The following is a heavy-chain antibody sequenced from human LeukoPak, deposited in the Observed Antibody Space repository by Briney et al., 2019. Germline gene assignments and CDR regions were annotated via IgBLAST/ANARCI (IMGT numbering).Heavy chain of an antibody. CDR2: INHSGST. D-gene: IGHD2-21*02. V-gene: IGHV4-34*01. J-gene: IGHJ4*02. Sequence: SETLSLTCAVYGGSFSGYYWSWIRQPPGKGLEWIGGINHSGSTNYNPSLKSRVTISVDTSKNQFSLKLSSVTAADTAVYYCARVRGDSPYSFDYWGQGTLVTVSS. CDR1: GGSFSGYY. CDR3: ARVRGDSPYSFDY.